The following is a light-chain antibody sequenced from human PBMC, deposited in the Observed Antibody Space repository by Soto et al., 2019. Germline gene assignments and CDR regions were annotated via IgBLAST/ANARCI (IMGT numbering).Light chain of an antibody. CDR2: AAS. CDR1: QSISRY. V-gene: IGKV1-39*01. J-gene: IGKJ5*01. Sequence: DIQMTQSPSSLSASVGDRVTITCRASQSISRYLNWYQQIPGKAPKLLIYAASTLQTAVPSRFTGSGSGTDFTLTISSLQPEDFATDYCQQTYSTPITFGQGTRLEIK. CDR3: QQTYSTPIT.